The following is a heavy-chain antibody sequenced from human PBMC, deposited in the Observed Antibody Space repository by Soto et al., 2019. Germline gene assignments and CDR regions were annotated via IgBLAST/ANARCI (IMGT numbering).Heavy chain of an antibody. Sequence: QVQLQESGPGLVKPSQTLSLTCTVSDGSISSGGYYWSWIRQHPGKGLEWIGYISDSGSTYYIPSIKSRVTLSVDTSKHRLSLKVRSVTAADTAVFYCARNDSVSRNFDYWGQGTLVTVSS. CDR2: ISDSGST. CDR3: ARNDSVSRNFDY. V-gene: IGHV4-31*03. CDR1: DGSISSGGYY. D-gene: IGHD3-10*01. J-gene: IGHJ4*02.